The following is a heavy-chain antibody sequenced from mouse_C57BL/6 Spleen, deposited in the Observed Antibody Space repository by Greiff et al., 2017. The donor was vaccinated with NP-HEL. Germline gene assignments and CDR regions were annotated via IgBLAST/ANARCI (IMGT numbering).Heavy chain of an antibody. V-gene: IGHV1-82*01. CDR2: IYPGDGDT. CDR3: AREGIYYGNYEFAY. D-gene: IGHD2-1*01. Sequence: VQLQQSGPELVKPGASVKISCKASGYAFSSSWMNWVKQRPGKGLEWIGRIYPGDGDTNYNGKFKGKATLTADKSSSTAYMQLSSLTSEDSAVYFCAREGIYYGNYEFAYWGQGTLVTVSA. J-gene: IGHJ3*01. CDR1: GYAFSSSW.